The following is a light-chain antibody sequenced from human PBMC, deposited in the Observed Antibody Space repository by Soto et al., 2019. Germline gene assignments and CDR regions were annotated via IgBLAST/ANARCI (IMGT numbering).Light chain of an antibody. CDR1: QSASTF. CDR2: DAS. J-gene: IGKJ1*01. V-gene: IGKV1-5*01. Sequence: DIQMTQSPSTLSASVGDSGTITCRASQSASTFLAWYQQKRGQAPKLXIYDASTLQSGVPSRFSASGAGTECARTISGLQPDDVAVDYCPQYNRYAVTFGQGTKVDIK. CDR3: PQYNRYAVT.